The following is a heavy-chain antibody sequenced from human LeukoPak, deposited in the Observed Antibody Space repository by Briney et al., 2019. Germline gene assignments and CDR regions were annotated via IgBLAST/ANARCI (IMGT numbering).Heavy chain of an antibody. CDR2: INPNSGDT. CDR1: LYIFTDYY. Sequence: ASVKVSCKSSLYIFTDYYIHWVRQAPGQGPEWVGWINPNSGDTKYPQQFQGRVTITSDTSISTAYMELKRLTSDDTAVYYCAGDTGTLTSRFEYWGQGTLVSV. D-gene: IGHD4-17*01. V-gene: IGHV1-2*02. CDR3: AGDTGTLTSRFEY. J-gene: IGHJ4*02.